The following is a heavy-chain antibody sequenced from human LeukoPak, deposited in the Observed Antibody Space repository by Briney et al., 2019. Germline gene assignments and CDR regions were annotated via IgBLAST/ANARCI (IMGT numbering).Heavy chain of an antibody. CDR1: GYTFTSYY. CDR2: INPSGGST. CDR3: ASLEKRGYSYGYVSFDY. J-gene: IGHJ4*02. Sequence: ASVKVSCKASGYTFTSYYMHWVRQAPGQGLEWMGIINPSGGSTSYAQKFQGRVTTTRDTSTSTVYMELSSLRSEDTAVYYCASLEKRGYSYGYVSFDYWGQGTLVTVSS. D-gene: IGHD5-18*01. V-gene: IGHV1-46*01.